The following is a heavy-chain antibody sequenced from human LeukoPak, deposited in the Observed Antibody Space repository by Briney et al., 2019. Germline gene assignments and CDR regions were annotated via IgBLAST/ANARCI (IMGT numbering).Heavy chain of an antibody. Sequence: GASVKVSCKASGYTFTSYYMHWVRQAPGQGLEWMGIINPSGGSTSYAQKFQGRVTMTRDTSVTTAYLELSSLRSDDTAVYYCARGGAAGHSDWGQGTLVTVS. CDR3: ARGGAAGHSD. CDR1: GYTFTSYY. J-gene: IGHJ4*02. V-gene: IGHV1-46*01. CDR2: INPSGGST. D-gene: IGHD6-19*01.